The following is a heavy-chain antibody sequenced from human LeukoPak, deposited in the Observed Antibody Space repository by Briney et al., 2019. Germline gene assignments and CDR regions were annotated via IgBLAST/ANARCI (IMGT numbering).Heavy chain of an antibody. V-gene: IGHV1-2*02. CDR2: INPNSGGT. D-gene: IGHD2-2*01. CDR3: ARDRGYCSSTSCYDWFDP. J-gene: IGHJ5*02. CDR1: GYTFTGYY. Sequence: ASVKVSCKASGYTFTGYYMHWVRQAPGQGLECMGWINPNSGGTNYAQKFQGRVTMTRNTSISTAYMELSRLRSDDTAVYYCARDRGYCSSTSCYDWFDPWGQGTLVTVSS.